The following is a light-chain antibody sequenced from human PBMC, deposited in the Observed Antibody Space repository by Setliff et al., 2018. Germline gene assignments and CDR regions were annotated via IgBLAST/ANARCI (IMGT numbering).Light chain of an antibody. V-gene: IGLV2-14*01. CDR2: EVS. CDR3: SSYSGSSTLV. CDR1: SSDVGGYNY. J-gene: IGLJ1*01. Sequence: QSVLTQPRSVSGSPGQSVTISCTGTSSDVGGYNYVSWYQQHPGKAPKLMIYEVSDRPSGVSNRFSGSRSGNTASLTISGLQAEDEADYYCSSYSGSSTLVFGTGTKVTVL.